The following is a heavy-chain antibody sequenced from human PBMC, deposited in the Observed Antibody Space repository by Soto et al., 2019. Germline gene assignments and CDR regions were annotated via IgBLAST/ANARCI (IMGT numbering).Heavy chain of an antibody. Sequence: SETLSLTCAVYGGSFSGYYWSWIRQPPGKGLEWIGEINESGTTNYNPSLKSRVAISVDTSKNQFSLKLSSVTAADTAVYYCARYYCSGGSCYSGIDYWGQGTLVTVS. CDR1: GGSFSGYY. J-gene: IGHJ4*02. CDR2: INESGTT. V-gene: IGHV4-34*01. D-gene: IGHD2-15*01. CDR3: ARYYCSGGSCYSGIDY.